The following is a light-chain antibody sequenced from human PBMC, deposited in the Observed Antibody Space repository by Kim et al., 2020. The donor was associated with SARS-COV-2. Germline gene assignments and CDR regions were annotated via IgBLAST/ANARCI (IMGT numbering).Light chain of an antibody. CDR2: DAS. J-gene: IGKJ4*01. CDR3: QQRSNWPPLT. V-gene: IGKV3-11*01. CDR1: QSVSSY. Sequence: SPGERATLSCRASQSVSSYLAGYQQKTGQAPRLLIYDASNRATGIPARFSGSGSGTDFTLTISSLEPEDFAVYYCQQRSNWPPLTFGGGTKVDIK.